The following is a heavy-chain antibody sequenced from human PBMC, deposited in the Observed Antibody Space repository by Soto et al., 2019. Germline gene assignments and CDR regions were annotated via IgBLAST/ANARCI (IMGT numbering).Heavy chain of an antibody. V-gene: IGHV1-69*12. CDR1: GGTFSSYA. Sequence: QVQLVQSGAEVKKPGSSVKVSCKASGGTFSSYAISWVRQAPGQGLEWMGGIIPIFGTANYAQKFQGRVTITAHESTSTAYMELSSLRSEDTAVYYCARGGCSGGSCFYFYYYGMDVWGQGTTVTVSS. CDR3: ARGGCSGGSCFYFYYYGMDV. D-gene: IGHD2-15*01. CDR2: IIPIFGTA. J-gene: IGHJ6*02.